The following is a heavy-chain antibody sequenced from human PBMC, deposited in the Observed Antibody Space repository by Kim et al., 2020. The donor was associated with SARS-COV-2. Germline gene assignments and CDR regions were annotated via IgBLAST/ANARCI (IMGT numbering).Heavy chain of an antibody. J-gene: IGHJ4*02. CDR3: ARDLSGASGYYDY. V-gene: IGHV4-31*03. CDR1: GGSISSGGYY. CDR2: IYYSGST. D-gene: IGHD3-22*01. Sequence: SETLSLTCTVSGGSISSGGYYWSWIRQHPGKGLEWIGYIYYSGSTYYNPSLKSRVTISVDTSKNQFSLKLSSVTAADTAVYYCARDLSGASGYYDYWGQGTLVTVSS.